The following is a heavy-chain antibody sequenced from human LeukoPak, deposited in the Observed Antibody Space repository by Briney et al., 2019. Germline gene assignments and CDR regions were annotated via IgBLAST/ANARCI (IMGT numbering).Heavy chain of an antibody. Sequence: GGSLRLSCAASGFTFSSYAMSWVRQAPGKGLEWVAVISYDGSNKYYADSVKGRFTISRDNSKNTLYLQMNSLRAEDTAVYYCARDLFYRGFNMDVWGKGTTVTVSS. CDR3: ARDLFYRGFNMDV. D-gene: IGHD5-12*01. J-gene: IGHJ6*03. CDR2: ISYDGSNK. V-gene: IGHV3-30-3*01. CDR1: GFTFSSYA.